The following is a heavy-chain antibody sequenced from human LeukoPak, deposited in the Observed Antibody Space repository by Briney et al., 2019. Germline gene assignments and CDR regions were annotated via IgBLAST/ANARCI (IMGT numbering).Heavy chain of an antibody. CDR3: ACLTGTPFDY. V-gene: IGHV1-2*06. D-gene: IGHD1-20*01. CDR1: GYTFTGYY. CDR2: INPNSGGT. Sequence: AXVKVSCKASGYTFTGYYMHGVRQAPGQGVEWMGRINPNSGGTNYEQKFQGRVTMTRDTSISTAYMELSRLRSDDTAVYYCACLTGTPFDYWGQGTLVTVSS. J-gene: IGHJ4*02.